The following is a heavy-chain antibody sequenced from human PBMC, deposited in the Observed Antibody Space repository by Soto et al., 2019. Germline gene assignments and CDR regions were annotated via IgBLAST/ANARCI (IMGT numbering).Heavy chain of an antibody. CDR1: GFTVSGYL. J-gene: IGHJ3*02. D-gene: IGHD2-21*01. CDR2: ISYDGSNK. V-gene: IGHV3-30*18. Sequence: LRLSCDASGFTVSGYLTHRVLQATRKGLEWVAFISYDGSNKYYADAVKGRFTISRDNSKNTLYRQMNSLRAEDTAVYYCAKEVGRPTVVKRVGAFDILGQGTMVTVSS. CDR3: AKEVGRPTVVKRVGAFDI.